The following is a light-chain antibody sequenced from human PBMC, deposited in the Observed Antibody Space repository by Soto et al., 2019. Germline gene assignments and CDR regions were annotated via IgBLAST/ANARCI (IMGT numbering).Light chain of an antibody. J-gene: IGLJ1*01. Sequence: QSVLTQPPSVSAAPGQKVTISCSGSISNIGGNSVSWYQQLPGTAPKLLIYDDNKRPSGIPDRFSGSKFGTSATLGITGFQTGDEADYYCGSWDSSLSAYVFGNGTKVTVL. CDR3: GSWDSSLSAYV. CDR2: DDN. CDR1: ISNIGGNS. V-gene: IGLV1-51*01.